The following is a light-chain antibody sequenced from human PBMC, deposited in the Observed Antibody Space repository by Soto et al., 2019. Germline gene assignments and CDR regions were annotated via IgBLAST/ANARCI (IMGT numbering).Light chain of an antibody. CDR2: EVS. CDR3: SSYTSSSTYV. V-gene: IGLV2-14*01. Sequence: QSALTQPASVSGSPGQSITISCTGTSSGVGGYNYVSWYQQHPGKAPKLMIYEVSNRPSGVFNRFSGSKSGNTASLTISGLQAEDEADYYCSSYTSSSTYVFGTGTKLTVL. CDR1: SSGVGGYNY. J-gene: IGLJ1*01.